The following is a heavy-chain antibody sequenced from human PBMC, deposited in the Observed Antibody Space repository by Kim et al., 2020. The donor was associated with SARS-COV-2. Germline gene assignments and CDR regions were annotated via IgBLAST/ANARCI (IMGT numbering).Heavy chain of an antibody. CDR1: GFTFSSYA. CDR3: AKDTGSRSFDY. CDR2: IGGSGYHT. J-gene: IGHJ4*02. D-gene: IGHD2-15*01. V-gene: IGHV3-23*01. Sequence: GGSLRLSCAASGFTFSSYAMNWVRQAPGKGLEWVSVIGGSGYHTYYEDSVKGRFTISRDNSKNTLFLQMNSLRAEDTAIYYFAKDTGSRSFDYWGQGTLLTVSS.